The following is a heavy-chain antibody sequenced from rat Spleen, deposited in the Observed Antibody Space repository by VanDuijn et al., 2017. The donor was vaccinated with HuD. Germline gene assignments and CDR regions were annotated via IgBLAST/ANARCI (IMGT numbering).Heavy chain of an antibody. D-gene: IGHD1-1*01. CDR3: AGGGSGGLNWFAH. Sequence: EVQLLESGGGSVQPGRSLKLSCVVAGFTFNDSYMAWARQAPTKGLEWVAYISHDGVTTHYRDSVKGRFTISRENAKSSLYLQMNNLRSEDTAIYYCAGGGSGGLNWFAHWGQGTLVTVSS. CDR2: ISHDGVTT. V-gene: IGHV5-20*01. J-gene: IGHJ3*01. CDR1: GFTFNDSY.